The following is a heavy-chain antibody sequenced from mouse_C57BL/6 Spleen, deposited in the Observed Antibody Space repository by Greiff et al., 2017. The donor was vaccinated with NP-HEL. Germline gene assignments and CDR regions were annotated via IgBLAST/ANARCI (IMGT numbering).Heavy chain of an antibody. V-gene: IGHV1-18*01. CDR2: INPNNGGT. D-gene: IGHD2-5*01. CDR1: GYTFTDYN. J-gene: IGHJ3*01. Sequence: EVQLQQSGPELVKPGASVKIPCKASGYTFTDYNMDWVKQSHGKSLEWIGDINPNNGGTIYNQKFKGKATLTVDKSSSTAYMELRSLTSEDTAVYYCASRGYSNPWFVYWGQGTLVTVSA. CDR3: ASRGYSNPWFVY.